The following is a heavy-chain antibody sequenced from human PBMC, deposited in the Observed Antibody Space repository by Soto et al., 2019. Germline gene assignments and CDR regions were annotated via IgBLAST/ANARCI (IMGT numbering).Heavy chain of an antibody. CDR3: TTVTHRSTYYDFWSGYSPPDYYYYGMDV. V-gene: IGHV3-15*01. Sequence: GGSLRLSCAASGFTFSNAWMSWVRQAPGKGLEWVGRIKSKTDGGTTDYAAPVKGRFTISRDDSKNTLYLQMNSLKTEDTAVYYCTTVTHRSTYYDFWSGYSPPDYYYYGMDVWGQGTTVTVSS. CDR1: GFTFSNAW. CDR2: IKSKTDGGTT. D-gene: IGHD3-3*01. J-gene: IGHJ6*02.